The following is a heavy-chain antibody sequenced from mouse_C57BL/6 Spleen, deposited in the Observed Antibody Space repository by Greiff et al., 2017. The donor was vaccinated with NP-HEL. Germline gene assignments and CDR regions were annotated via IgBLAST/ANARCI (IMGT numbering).Heavy chain of an antibody. CDR2: INTNYGTT. CDR3: ASTYYNNGAY. CDR1: GYSFTDYN. D-gene: IGHD2-5*01. V-gene: IGHV1-39*01. J-gene: IGHJ3*01. Sequence: EVKLMESGPELVKPGASVKISCTASGYSFTDYNMNWVKQSNGKSLEWIGVINTNYGTTSYNQKFKGKATLTVDQSSCTAYMQLNSLTSEDSAVYYCASTYYNNGAYWGQGTLVTVSA.